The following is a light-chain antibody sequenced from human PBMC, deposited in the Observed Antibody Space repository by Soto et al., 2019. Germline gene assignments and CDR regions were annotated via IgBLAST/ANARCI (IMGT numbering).Light chain of an antibody. J-gene: IGLJ3*02. CDR1: SSDIGGYNY. V-gene: IGLV2-14*01. CDR2: EVS. Sequence: QSVLTQPASVSGSPGQSITISCTGTSSDIGGYNYVSWYQQHPGKAPKVMIYEVSNRSSGVSNRFSGSKSGNTASLTISGLQAEDEAYYYCSSYTRSSTWVFGGGTKVTVL. CDR3: SSYTRSSTWV.